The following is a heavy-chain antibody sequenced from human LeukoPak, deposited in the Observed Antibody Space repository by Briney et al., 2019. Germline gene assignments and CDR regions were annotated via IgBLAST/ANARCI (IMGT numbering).Heavy chain of an antibody. J-gene: IGHJ4*02. Sequence: GGSLRLSCAASGFTVSSNYMSWVRQAPGKGLEWVSVIYSGGSTYYADSVKGRFTISRDNSKNTLYLQMNSLRAEDTAVYYCARVLVWFGEFDYWGQGTLVTVSS. V-gene: IGHV3-53*05. CDR3: ARVLVWFGEFDY. D-gene: IGHD3-10*01. CDR2: IYSGGST. CDR1: GFTVSSNY.